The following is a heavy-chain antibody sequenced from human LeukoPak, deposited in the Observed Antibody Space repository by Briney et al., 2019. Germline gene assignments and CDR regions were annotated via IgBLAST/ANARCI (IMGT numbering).Heavy chain of an antibody. CDR1: GGSISSYY. CDR3: ARIAAYYYYYGMDV. Sequence: SETLSLSCTVSGGSISSYYWSWIRQPPGKGLEWIGYIYYSGSTNYNPSLKSRVTISVDTSKNQFSLKLSSVTAADTAVYYCARIAAYYYYYGMDVWGQGTTVTVSS. V-gene: IGHV4-59*12. J-gene: IGHJ6*02. CDR2: IYYSGST. D-gene: IGHD6-13*01.